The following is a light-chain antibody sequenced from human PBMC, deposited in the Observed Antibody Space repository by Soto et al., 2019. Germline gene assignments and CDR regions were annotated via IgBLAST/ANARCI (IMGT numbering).Light chain of an antibody. CDR3: SSYAASNGGV. V-gene: IGLV2-8*01. J-gene: IGLJ2*01. Sequence: QSVLTQPPSASGSPGQSVTISCTGTSSDVGGYNYVSWYQQHPGKAPKLMIYEVSKRPSGVPDRFSGSKSGNTASLTVSGLQAEDGADYYCSSYAASNGGVFGGGTKLPVL. CDR2: EVS. CDR1: SSDVGGYNY.